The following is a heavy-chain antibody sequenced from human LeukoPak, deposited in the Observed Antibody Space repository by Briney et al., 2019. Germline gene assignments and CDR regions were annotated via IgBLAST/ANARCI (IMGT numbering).Heavy chain of an antibody. Sequence: GGSLRLSCEASGFIFNNYDMSWVRQAPGMGLEWVSGISGSGKSTYYADSVKGRFTISRDNSKDTLYLHMDSLRAEDTAVYYCARDGGYSYAPSANWFDPWGQGTLVTVSS. CDR2: ISGSGKST. CDR1: GFIFNNYD. CDR3: ARDGGYSYAPSANWFDP. J-gene: IGHJ5*02. D-gene: IGHD5-18*01. V-gene: IGHV3-23*01.